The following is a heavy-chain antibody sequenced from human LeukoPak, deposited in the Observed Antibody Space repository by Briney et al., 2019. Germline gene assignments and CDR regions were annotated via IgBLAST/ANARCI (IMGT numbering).Heavy chain of an antibody. CDR2: IYSGGST. Sequence: GRSLRLSCAASGLTVSSNYMSWVRQAPGKGLEWVSVIYSGGSTYYADSVKGRFTISRDNSKNTLYLQMNSLRAEDTAVYYCARADYDYVWGSYRPRPFDYWGQGTLVTVSS. D-gene: IGHD3-16*02. CDR1: GLTVSSNY. CDR3: ARADYDYVWGSYRPRPFDY. V-gene: IGHV3-53*01. J-gene: IGHJ4*02.